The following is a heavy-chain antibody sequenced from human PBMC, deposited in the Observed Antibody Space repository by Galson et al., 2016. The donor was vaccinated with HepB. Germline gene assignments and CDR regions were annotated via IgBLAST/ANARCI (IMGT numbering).Heavy chain of an antibody. CDR1: GFTFSSYG. V-gene: IGHV3-30*18. D-gene: IGHD5/OR15-5a*01. CDR3: AKEGESDLSSYSFDY. J-gene: IGHJ4*02. CDR2: VSAGGSTL. Sequence: SLRLSCAASGFTFSSYGMHWVRQAPGKGLEWVAVVSAGGSTLYYADSVKGRFTISRDNSKNTVYLQMNSLRAEDTAVYYCAKEGESDLSSYSFDYWGQGTLVTDSS.